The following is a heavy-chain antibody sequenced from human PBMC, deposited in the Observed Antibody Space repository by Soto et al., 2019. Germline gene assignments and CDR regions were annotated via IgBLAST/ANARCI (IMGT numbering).Heavy chain of an antibody. V-gene: IGHV1-46*01. CDR3: SRGRYDSTGYYYFDY. J-gene: IGHJ4*02. Sequence: ASVKVSCKASGYTFTSYYMHWVRQAPGQGLVWMGIINPRGGSTSYAQKFQGRVTRTRDTSTSTVYMELSSLRSEETAVEYCSRGRYDSTGYYYFDYWGKETLVPVPS. CDR1: GYTFTSYY. D-gene: IGHD3-22*01. CDR2: INPRGGST.